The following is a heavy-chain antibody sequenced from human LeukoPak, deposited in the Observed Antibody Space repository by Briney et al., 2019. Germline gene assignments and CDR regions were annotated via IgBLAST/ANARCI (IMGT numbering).Heavy chain of an antibody. V-gene: IGHV6-1*01. CDR3: AREDSSYYYDSSGYYPTPNFDY. J-gene: IGHJ4*02. CDR1: GDSVSSNSAA. Sequence: SQTLSLTCAISGDSVSSNSAAWNWIRQSPSRGLGWLGRTYYRSKWYNDYAVSVKSRITINPDTSKNQFSLQLNSVTPEDTAVYYCAREDSSYYYDSSGYYPTPNFDYWGQGTLVTVSS. CDR2: TYYRSKWYN. D-gene: IGHD3-22*01.